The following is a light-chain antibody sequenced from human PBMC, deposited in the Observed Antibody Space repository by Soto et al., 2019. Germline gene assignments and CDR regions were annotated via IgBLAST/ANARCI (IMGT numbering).Light chain of an antibody. CDR1: SSNIGSYA. CDR3: AAWDGSLNGYV. Sequence: QSVLTQPPSASGTPGQRVTISCSGSSSNIGSYAVYWYHQLPGTAPKLLIHSNNQRPSGVPDRFSGSKSGTSASLAITGLQSEDEADYYCAAWDGSLNGYVFGTGTKVTVL. CDR2: SNN. V-gene: IGLV1-44*01. J-gene: IGLJ1*01.